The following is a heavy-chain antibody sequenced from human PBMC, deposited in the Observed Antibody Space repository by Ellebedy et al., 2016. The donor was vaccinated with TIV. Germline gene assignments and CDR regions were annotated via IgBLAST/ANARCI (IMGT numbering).Heavy chain of an antibody. V-gene: IGHV1-2*04. D-gene: IGHD2-15*01. Sequence: ASVKVSCXASGYTFTGYYMHWVRQAPGQGLEWMGWINPNSGGTNYAQKFQGWVTMTRDTSISTAYMELSRLRSDDTAVYYCARHGLEDIVVVVAATRYGMDVWGQGTTVTVSS. CDR2: INPNSGGT. J-gene: IGHJ6*02. CDR1: GYTFTGYY. CDR3: ARHGLEDIVVVVAATRYGMDV.